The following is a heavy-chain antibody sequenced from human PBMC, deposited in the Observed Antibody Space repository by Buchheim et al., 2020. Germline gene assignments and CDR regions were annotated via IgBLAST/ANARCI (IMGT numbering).Heavy chain of an antibody. CDR1: GYSFTNYW. D-gene: IGHD4-17*01. CDR2: ISPADSDT. J-gene: IGHJ4*02. V-gene: IGHV5-51*01. CDR3: ARRIYGDSRLTETYYFDY. Sequence: EVQLVQSGAEVKKPGESLKISCKGSGYSFTNYWIGWVRQMPGKGLEWMGIISPADSDTRYSPSFQGQVTISADKSISTAYLQWSSLRASDTAMYYCARRIYGDSRLTETYYFDYWGQGSL.